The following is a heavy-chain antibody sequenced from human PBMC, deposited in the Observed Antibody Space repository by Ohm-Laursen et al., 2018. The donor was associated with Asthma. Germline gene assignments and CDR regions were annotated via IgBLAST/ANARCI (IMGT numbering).Heavy chain of an antibody. CDR3: ARDQIGGSPDYFDA. D-gene: IGHD3-3*01. CDR2: TSVDGTIK. V-gene: IGHV3-30*09. J-gene: IGHJ4*02. Sequence: SLRLSCAASGFSFSNYDVHWVRQAPGKGLEWVAVTSVDGTIKVYTDSVKGRFAISRDNSKDTLYLQMNSLRPEDTAMYYCARDQIGGSPDYFDAWGQGTQVTVSS. CDR1: GFSFSNYD.